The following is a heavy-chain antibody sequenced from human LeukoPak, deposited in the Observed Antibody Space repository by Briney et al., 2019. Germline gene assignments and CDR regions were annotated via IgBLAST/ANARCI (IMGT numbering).Heavy chain of an antibody. CDR1: GFTSGNAW. J-gene: IGHJ4*02. D-gene: IGHD6-13*01. CDR2: IASNGGSE. V-gene: IGHV3-30*18. Sequence: PGGSLRLSCAASGFTSGNAWMSWVRQAPGKGLEWVAAIASNGGSEYYADSVKGRFTISRDNSKNTLFLQMNSLRPDDTAVYYCAKRGHYSINWYHYFDYWGQGTLVTVSS. CDR3: AKRGHYSINWYHYFDY.